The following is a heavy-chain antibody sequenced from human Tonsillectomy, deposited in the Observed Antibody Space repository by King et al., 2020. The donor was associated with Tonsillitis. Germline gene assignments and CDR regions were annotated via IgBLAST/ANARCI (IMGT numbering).Heavy chain of an antibody. CDR3: ARPSSGWS. CDR2: IYYSGST. CDR1: GGSISSSSYY. V-gene: IGHV4-39*01. Sequence: QLQESGPGLVKPSETLSLTCTVSGGSISSSSYYWGWIRQPPGKGLEGIGSIYYSGSTYYNPSLKSRVTISVDTSKNKFSLQLSSVTAADTAVYYCARPSSGWSWGQGTLVTVSS. J-gene: IGHJ5*02. D-gene: IGHD6-19*01.